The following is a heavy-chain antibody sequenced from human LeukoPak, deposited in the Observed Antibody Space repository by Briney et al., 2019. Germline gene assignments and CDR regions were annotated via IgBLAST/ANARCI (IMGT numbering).Heavy chain of an antibody. CDR2: ISGSSSTI. V-gene: IGHV3-48*04. CDR3: ARDRRSTGTFHDY. D-gene: IGHD1-7*01. J-gene: IGHJ4*02. Sequence: GGSLRLSCAASGFTFSSYSMNWVRQAPGKGLEWVSYISGSSSTIYYADSVKGRFTISRDNAKNSLYLQMNSLRAEDTAVYYCARDRRSTGTFHDYWGQGTLVTVSS. CDR1: GFTFSSYS.